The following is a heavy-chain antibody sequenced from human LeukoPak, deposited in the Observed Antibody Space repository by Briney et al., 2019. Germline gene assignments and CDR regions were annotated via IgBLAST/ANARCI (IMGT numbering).Heavy chain of an antibody. CDR1: GGSISSYY. V-gene: IGHV4-59*12. CDR3: ARDPSGYFNY. CDR2: IYYSGST. J-gene: IGHJ4*02. Sequence: SETLSLTCTVSGGSISSYYWSWIRQPPGKGLEWIGYIYYSGSTNYNPSLKSRVTISVDTSKNQFSLKLSSVTAADTAVFYCARDPSGYFNYWGQGTLVTVSS. D-gene: IGHD3-22*01.